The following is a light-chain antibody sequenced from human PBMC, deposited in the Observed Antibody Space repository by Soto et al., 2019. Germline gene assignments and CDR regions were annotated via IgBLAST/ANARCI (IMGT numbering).Light chain of an antibody. Sequence: QSALTQPASVSGSPGQSITISCTGTSSDVGSYNLVSWYQQHPGKAPNLMIYEVSKRPPGVSNRFSGSKSGNTASLTISGLQDEDEADYYCCSYAGSSTLWVFGGGTKLTVL. CDR1: SSDVGSYNL. CDR2: EVS. J-gene: IGLJ3*02. CDR3: CSYAGSSTLWV. V-gene: IGLV2-23*02.